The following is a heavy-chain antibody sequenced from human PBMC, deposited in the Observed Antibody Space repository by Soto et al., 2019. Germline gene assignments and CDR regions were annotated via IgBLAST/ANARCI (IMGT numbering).Heavy chain of an antibody. J-gene: IGHJ3*02. Sequence: ASVKVSCKVSGYTLTELSMHWVRQAPGKGLEWMGGFDPEDGETIYAQKFQGRVTMTEDTSTDTAYMELSSLRSEDTAVYYCATSPPGGSYYDAFDIWGQGTMVTVSS. V-gene: IGHV1-24*01. D-gene: IGHD1-26*01. CDR3: ATSPPGGSYYDAFDI. CDR2: FDPEDGET. CDR1: GYTLTELS.